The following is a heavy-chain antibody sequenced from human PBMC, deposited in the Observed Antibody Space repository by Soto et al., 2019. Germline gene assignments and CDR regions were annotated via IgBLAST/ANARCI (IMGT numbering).Heavy chain of an antibody. J-gene: IGHJ6*03. CDR2: IYSGGST. CDR1: GFTFSSNY. V-gene: IGHV3-66*01. CDR3: ASNRPLYYYYYMDV. D-gene: IGHD6-6*01. Sequence: PGGSLRLSCAASGFTFSSNYMSWVRQAPGKGLEWVSVIYSGGSTYYADSVKGRFTISRDNSKNTLYLQMNSLRAEDTAVYYCASNRPLYYYYYMDVWGKGTTVTVSS.